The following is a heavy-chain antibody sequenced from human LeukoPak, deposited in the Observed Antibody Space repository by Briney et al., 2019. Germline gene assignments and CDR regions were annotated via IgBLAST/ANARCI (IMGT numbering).Heavy chain of an antibody. CDR1: GGSISSGGYS. V-gene: IGHV4-30-2*01. CDR2: IYHSGST. Sequence: KPSETLSLTCTVSGGSISSGGYSWSWIRQPPGKGLEWIGYIYHSGSTYYNPSLKSRVTISVDRSKNQFSLKLSSVTAADTAVYYCARDCGGDCPFDYWGQGTLVTVSS. J-gene: IGHJ4*02. CDR3: ARDCGGDCPFDY. D-gene: IGHD2-21*02.